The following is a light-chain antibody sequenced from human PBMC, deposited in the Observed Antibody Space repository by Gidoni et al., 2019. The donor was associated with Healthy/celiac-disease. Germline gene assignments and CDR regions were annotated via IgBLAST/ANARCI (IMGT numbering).Light chain of an antibody. CDR2: GNS. Sequence: QSVLTQPPSVSGAPAQRVTISCTGSSSNTGAGYDVHWYQQLPGTAPKLLIYGNSNRPSGVPDRFSGSKSGTSASLAITGLQAEDEADYYCQSYDSSLSGNVVFGGGTKLTVL. V-gene: IGLV1-40*01. CDR3: QSYDSSLSGNVV. CDR1: SSNTGAGYD. J-gene: IGLJ2*01.